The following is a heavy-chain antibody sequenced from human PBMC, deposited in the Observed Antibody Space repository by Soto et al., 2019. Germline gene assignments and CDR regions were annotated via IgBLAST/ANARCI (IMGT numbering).Heavy chain of an antibody. V-gene: IGHV3-33*01. J-gene: IGHJ6*02. Sequence: QVQLVESGGCVVQPGRSLRLSCAASGFIFSNFGMHWVRQAPGKGLEWVAGIWYDGSNEVSADSVKGRFTISRDNSKNTLYLEMTSVRAEDRAVYHCASDPRTARASVMDVWGQGTTVTVSS. CDR3: ASDPRTARASVMDV. CDR2: IWYDGSNE. D-gene: IGHD6-6*01. CDR1: GFIFSNFG.